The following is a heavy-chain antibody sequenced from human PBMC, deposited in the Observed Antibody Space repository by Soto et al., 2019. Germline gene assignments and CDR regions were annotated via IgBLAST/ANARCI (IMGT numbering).Heavy chain of an antibody. Sequence: GGSLRLSCAASGFIFSNAWMSWDRQAPGKGLEWVGRIKSKADGGTTNYAAPVKGRFNISRDGSKNTLYLQMNGLKTEDTAVYYCTTGWSSKDYWGQGTLVTVSS. J-gene: IGHJ4*02. CDR1: GFIFSNAW. CDR3: TTGWSSKDY. CDR2: IKSKADGGTT. V-gene: IGHV3-15*01. D-gene: IGHD3-3*01.